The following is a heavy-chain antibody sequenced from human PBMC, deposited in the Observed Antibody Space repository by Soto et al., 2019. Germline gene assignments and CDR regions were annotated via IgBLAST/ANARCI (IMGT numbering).Heavy chain of an antibody. CDR3: ATRGRSSGTYPDAFDM. CDR2: ISGSGRNT. Sequence: EVQLLESGGGLVQPGGSLTLSCAASGFTFMTYSMTWVRQAPGKGLEWVSSISGSGRNTYYADSVKGRLTISRDNSKRTLYLQVDSLRAEDTALYYCATRGRSSGTYPDAFDMWGQGSMVIVSS. CDR1: GFTFMTYS. V-gene: IGHV3-23*01. D-gene: IGHD3-10*01. J-gene: IGHJ3*02.